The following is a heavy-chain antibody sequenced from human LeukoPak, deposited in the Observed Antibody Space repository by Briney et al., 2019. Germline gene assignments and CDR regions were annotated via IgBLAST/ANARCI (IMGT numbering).Heavy chain of an antibody. CDR2: INNDGRST. V-gene: IGHV3-74*03. J-gene: IGHJ6*03. CDR3: ARSEYGSGSYYGDYYYYYMDV. D-gene: IGHD3-10*01. Sequence: GGSLRLSCAASGFTFSTYTIHWVRHVPGKGLMWVSRINNDGRSTTYADSVKGRFTISRDNAKDTLYLQMNSLTAEDTALYYCARSEYGSGSYYGDYYYYYMDVWGKGTTVTVSS. CDR1: GFTFSTYT.